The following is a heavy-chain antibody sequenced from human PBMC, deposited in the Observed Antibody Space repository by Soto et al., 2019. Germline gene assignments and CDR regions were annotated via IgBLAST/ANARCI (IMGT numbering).Heavy chain of an antibody. CDR1: GFTFSSYA. Sequence: GGSLRLSWAASGFTFSSYAMSWVRQAPGKGLEWVSAISGSGGSTYYADSVKGRFTISRDDSQNTVSLQMDSLKSEDTGVYYCTAELGHDYSNPNWFGPRGQGALVTVSS. J-gene: IGHJ5*02. CDR3: TAELGHDYSNPNWFGP. V-gene: IGHV3-23*01. CDR2: ISGSGGST. D-gene: IGHD4-4*01.